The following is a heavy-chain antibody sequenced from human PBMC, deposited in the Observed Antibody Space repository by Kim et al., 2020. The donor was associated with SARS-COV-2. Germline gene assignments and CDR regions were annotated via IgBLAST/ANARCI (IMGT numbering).Heavy chain of an antibody. V-gene: IGHV3-74*01. CDR2: INSDGSST. D-gene: IGHD3-10*01. J-gene: IGHJ6*02. CDR1: GFTFSSYW. Sequence: GGSLRLSCAASGFTFSSYWMHWVRQAPGKGLVWVSRINSDGSSTSYADSVKGRFTISRDNAKNTLYLQMNSLRAEDTAVYYCARDSMVRDPPGYYGMDVWGQKTTVTLS. CDR3: ARDSMVRDPPGYYGMDV.